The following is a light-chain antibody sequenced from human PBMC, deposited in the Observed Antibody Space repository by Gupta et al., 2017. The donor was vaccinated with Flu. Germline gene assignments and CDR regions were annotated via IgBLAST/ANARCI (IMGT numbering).Light chain of an antibody. CDR2: GNS. J-gene: IGLJ3*02. CDR1: SSNIGAFVD. V-gene: IGLV1-40*01. CDR3: QSYDSGLSGSEVV. Sequence: QSVLTQPPSVSGAPGQRVTISCPGTSSNIGAFVDIHWYQQFPGTAPRPLISGNSNRAPGVPDRFSGFRSGTSASLAISGVQTEDEADYYCQSYDSGLSGSEVVFGGGTKLTVL.